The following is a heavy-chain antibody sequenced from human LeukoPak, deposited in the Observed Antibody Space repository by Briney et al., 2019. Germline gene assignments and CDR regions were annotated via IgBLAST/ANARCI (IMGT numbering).Heavy chain of an antibody. CDR2: IYYSGST. D-gene: IGHD2-2*01. V-gene: IGHV4-59*01. J-gene: IGHJ4*02. Sequence: SETLSLTCTVSSGSISSYYWSWIRQPPGKGLEWIGYIYYSGSTNYNPSLKSRVTISVDTSKNQFSLKLSSVTAADTAVYYCARESLAGPAAMDYWGQGTLVTVSS. CDR3: ARESLAGPAAMDY. CDR1: SGSISSYY.